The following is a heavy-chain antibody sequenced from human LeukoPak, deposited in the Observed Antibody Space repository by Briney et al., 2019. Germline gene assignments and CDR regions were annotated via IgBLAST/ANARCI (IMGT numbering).Heavy chain of an antibody. V-gene: IGHV4-34*01. J-gene: IGHJ4*02. CDR1: GGSFSGYY. D-gene: IGHD1-26*01. Sequence: SESLSLTCAVYGGSFSGYYWSWIRQPPGKGLEWIGEINHSGSTNYNPSLKSRVTISVDTSRNQFSLKLSSVTAADTAVYYCARGVGATAYYFDYWGQGTLVTVSS. CDR3: ARGVGATAYYFDY. CDR2: INHSGST.